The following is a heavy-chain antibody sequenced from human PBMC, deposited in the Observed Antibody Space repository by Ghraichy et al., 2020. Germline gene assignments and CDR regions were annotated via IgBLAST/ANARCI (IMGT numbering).Heavy chain of an antibody. Sequence: LSLTCLASGFSFNDYGMHWVRQAPGKGLECVAIIWYDGTNKHYADSVKGRFTISRDTTSKTLYLQMDSLRVDDTATYYCARDGGDRAGWHDSFDIWGQGTMVTVSS. CDR3: ARDGGDRAGWHDSFDI. V-gene: IGHV3-33*01. D-gene: IGHD5-24*01. J-gene: IGHJ3*02. CDR1: GFSFNDYG. CDR2: IWYDGTNK.